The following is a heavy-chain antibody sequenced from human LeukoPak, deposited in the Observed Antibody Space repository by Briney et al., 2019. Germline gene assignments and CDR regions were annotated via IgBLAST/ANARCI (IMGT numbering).Heavy chain of an antibody. V-gene: IGHV3-23*01. CDR2: ISASGSNT. CDR3: AKGRYSKGAFDI. Sequence: GGSLRLSCAASGFTFSSLDMAWVRQAPGKGLEWVSGISASGSNTFYADSVKGRFTISRDNSKNTLYLQMNSLRAEDTAVYYCAKGRYSKGAFDIWGQGTMVTVSS. D-gene: IGHD5-12*01. CDR1: GFTFSSLD. J-gene: IGHJ3*02.